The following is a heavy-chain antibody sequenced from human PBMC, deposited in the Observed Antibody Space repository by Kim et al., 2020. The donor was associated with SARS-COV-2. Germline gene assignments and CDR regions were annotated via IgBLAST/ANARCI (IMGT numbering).Heavy chain of an antibody. V-gene: IGHV4-39*01. J-gene: IGHJ6*02. CDR1: GGSISSSSYY. D-gene: IGHD3-3*01. Sequence: SETLSLTCTVSGGSISSSSYYWGWIRQPPGKGLEWIGSIYYSGSTYYNPSLKSRVTISVDTSKNQFSLKLSSVTAADTAVYYCARHPGEGLVDFWSGYRSRWGMDVWGQGTTVTVSS. CDR2: IYYSGST. CDR3: ARHPGEGLVDFWSGYRSRWGMDV.